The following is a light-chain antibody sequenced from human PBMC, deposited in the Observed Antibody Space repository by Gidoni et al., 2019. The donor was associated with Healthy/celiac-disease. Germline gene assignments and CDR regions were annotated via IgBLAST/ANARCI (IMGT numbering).Light chain of an antibody. V-gene: IGKV2-28*01. J-gene: IGKJ1*01. CDR1: QSLLHSHGYNY. CDR3: MQALQPPPT. Sequence: DSVMTQYPLSLHVTPGEPASSSCRSSQSLLHSHGYNYLDWYLQKPGQSPQLLIYLGATRASWVPDRFCGSGSGTDFTLKISRVEADDFGFYYCMQALQPPPTFGQGTKVEIK. CDR2: LGA.